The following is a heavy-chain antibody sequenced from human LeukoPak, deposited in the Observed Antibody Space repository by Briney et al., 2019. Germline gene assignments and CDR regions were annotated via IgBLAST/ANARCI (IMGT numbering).Heavy chain of an antibody. CDR2: IYHSGST. CDR1: GGSISSGGYY. Sequence: PSETLSLTCTVSGGSISSGGYYWSWIRQPPGKGLEWIGYIYHSGSTNYNPSLKSRVTISVDTSKNQFSLKLSSVTAADTAVYYCARGRDTALADWGQGTLVTVSS. J-gene: IGHJ4*02. CDR3: ARGRDTALAD. D-gene: IGHD5-18*01. V-gene: IGHV4-30-2*01.